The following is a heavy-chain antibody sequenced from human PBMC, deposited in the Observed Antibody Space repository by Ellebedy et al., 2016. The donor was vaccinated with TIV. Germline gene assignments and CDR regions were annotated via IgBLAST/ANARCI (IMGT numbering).Heavy chain of an antibody. CDR1: GGSLTNPF. V-gene: IGHV4-59*11. J-gene: IGHJ5*02. CDR2: IYYSGST. D-gene: IGHD3-16*01. Sequence: MPSETLSLTCTVSGGSLTNPFWSRIRQPPGKGLEWIASIYYSGSTNYNPSLKSRVTMSRAPSKNSLSLHLASVTATDTAIYYCAKIVSGGASFDPWGQGTLVTVSS. CDR3: AKIVSGGASFDP.